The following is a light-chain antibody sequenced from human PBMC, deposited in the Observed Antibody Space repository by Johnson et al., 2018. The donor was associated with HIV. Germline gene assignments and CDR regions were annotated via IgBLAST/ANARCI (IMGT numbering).Light chain of an antibody. V-gene: IGLV1-51*01. J-gene: IGLJ1*01. Sequence: QSVLTQSPSVSAAPRQKVTISCSGSSSNIGNKYVFWYQQLPGTAPKLLIYDNNKRPSGIPDRFSGSKSGTSATLGITGLQTGDEADYYCGTWDSSLSASFGTGTKVTVI. CDR1: SSNIGNKY. CDR3: GTWDSSLSAS. CDR2: DNN.